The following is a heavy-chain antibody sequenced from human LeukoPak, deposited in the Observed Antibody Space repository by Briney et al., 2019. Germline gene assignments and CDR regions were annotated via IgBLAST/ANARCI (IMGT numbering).Heavy chain of an antibody. J-gene: IGHJ4*02. CDR3: ARDRAAMDFDY. CDR1: GFTFSSYW. D-gene: IGHD5-18*01. Sequence: GGSLRLSCAASGFTFSSYWMHWVRQAPGKGLVWVSRIESDGRSTSYADSVKGRFTISRDNAKHTLYLQMNSLRDEDTAVYYCARDRAAMDFDYWGQGTLVTVTS. CDR2: IESDGRST. V-gene: IGHV3-74*01.